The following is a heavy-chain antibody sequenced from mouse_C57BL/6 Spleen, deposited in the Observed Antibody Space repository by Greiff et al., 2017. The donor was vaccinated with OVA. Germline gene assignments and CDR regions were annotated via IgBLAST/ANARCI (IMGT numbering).Heavy chain of an antibody. Sequence: EVQLVESGGGLVKPGGSLKLSCAASGFTFSSYTMSWVRQTPEKRLEWVATISGGGGNTYYPDSVKGRFTISRDNAKNTLYLQMSSLRSEDTALYYCARQGNCLFAYWGQGTLVTVSA. D-gene: IGHD4-1*01. V-gene: IGHV5-9*01. J-gene: IGHJ3*01. CDR1: GFTFSSYT. CDR2: ISGGGGNT. CDR3: ARQGNCLFAY.